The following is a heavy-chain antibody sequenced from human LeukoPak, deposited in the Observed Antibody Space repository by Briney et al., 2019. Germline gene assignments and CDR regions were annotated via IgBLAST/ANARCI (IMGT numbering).Heavy chain of an antibody. Sequence: GASVTVSCKASGYTFTSYGISWVRQAPGQGLEWMGWISAYNGNTNYAQKLQGRVTMTTDTSTSTAYMELRSLRSDDKAVYYCARDPPRIVVVVAATNYYGMDVWGQGTTVTVSS. V-gene: IGHV1-18*01. CDR1: GYTFTSYG. CDR2: ISAYNGNT. J-gene: IGHJ6*02. CDR3: ARDPPRIVVVVAATNYYGMDV. D-gene: IGHD2-15*01.